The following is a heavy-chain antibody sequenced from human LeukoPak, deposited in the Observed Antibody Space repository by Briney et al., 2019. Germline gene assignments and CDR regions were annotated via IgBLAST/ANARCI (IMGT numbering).Heavy chain of an antibody. CDR1: GLSISSYY. D-gene: IGHD1-26*01. J-gene: IGHJ2*01. V-gene: IGHV4-59*01. CDR3: ERDRGVYRGSHKDWYSDL. Sequence: SETLSLTCTVSGLSISSYYWSWLPPPPGKGLEWIVYIYYSGRTNYIPFRTGRATIAVGTSTKQFCLKLRSVTAAGTAVFYWERDRGVYRGSHKDWYSDLWGGGTLVTVSS. CDR2: IYYSGRT.